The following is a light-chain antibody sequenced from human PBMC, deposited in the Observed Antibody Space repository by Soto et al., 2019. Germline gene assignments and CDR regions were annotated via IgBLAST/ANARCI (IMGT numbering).Light chain of an antibody. CDR3: QQSYSTLWT. J-gene: IGKJ1*01. Sequence: DIQMTQSPSTLSASVGDTVTITCRASQSISSYLNWYQQKPGKAPKLLIYAASSLQSGVPSRFSGSGSGTDCTLTISSLQPEDFATYYCQQSYSTLWTFGQGTKVDIK. CDR2: AAS. V-gene: IGKV1-39*01. CDR1: QSISSY.